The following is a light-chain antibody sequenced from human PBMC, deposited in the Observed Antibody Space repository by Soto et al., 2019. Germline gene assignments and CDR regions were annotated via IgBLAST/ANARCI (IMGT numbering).Light chain of an antibody. J-gene: IGKJ1*01. CDR3: QQRSNWPPA. CDR2: WAS. CDR1: QSVSSSSTKRNY. Sequence: DIVMTQSPDSLAVSLGERATVNCKSSQSVSSSSTKRNYLAWYQQKTGQPPQLLISWASTRESGVPDRFSGSGSGSVFTLTISSLQAEDVAVYYCQQRSNWPPAFGQGTKVEIK. V-gene: IGKV4-1*01.